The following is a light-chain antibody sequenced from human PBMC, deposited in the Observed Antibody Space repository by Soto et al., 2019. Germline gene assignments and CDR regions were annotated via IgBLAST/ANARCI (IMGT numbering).Light chain of an antibody. J-gene: IGKJ3*01. CDR1: QSVSSSY. CDR3: QQYGSSPPYT. CDR2: GAS. Sequence: EIVLTQSPGTLSLSPGERATLSCRASQSVSSSYLAWYQQKTGKAPRLLIYGASSRATGIPYRFSGSGSGTDFTLTISRLEPEDFAVYYCQQYGSSPPYTFGPGTQVDIQ. V-gene: IGKV3-20*01.